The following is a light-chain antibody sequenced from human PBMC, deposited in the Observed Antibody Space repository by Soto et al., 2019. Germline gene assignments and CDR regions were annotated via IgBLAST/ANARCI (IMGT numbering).Light chain of an antibody. J-gene: IGKJ1*01. CDR1: QGIRND. Sequence: IQMTQSPSSLSASVGDRVTITCRASQGIRNDLDWFQQKPGKAPKLLIYAASNLQSGVPSRFSGSGSGTDFTLTISSLQPEDFATYYCQQSYSTPRTFGQGTKVDIK. CDR3: QQSYSTPRT. CDR2: AAS. V-gene: IGKV1-39*01.